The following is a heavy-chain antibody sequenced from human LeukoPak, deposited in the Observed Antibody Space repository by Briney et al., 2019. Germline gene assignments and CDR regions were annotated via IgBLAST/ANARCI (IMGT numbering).Heavy chain of an antibody. CDR2: IYHSVST. D-gene: IGHD6-25*01. V-gene: IGHV4-38-2*02. CDR1: GYSINSDYY. CDR3: ARGRLAPNFDY. J-gene: IGHJ4*02. Sequence: SETLSLTCTVSGYSINSDYYWGWIRQPPGKGLEWIGSIYHSVSTYYNPSLKSRVTISVDTSKNQFSLKLSSVTAADTAVYYCARGRLAPNFDYWGQGTLVTVSS.